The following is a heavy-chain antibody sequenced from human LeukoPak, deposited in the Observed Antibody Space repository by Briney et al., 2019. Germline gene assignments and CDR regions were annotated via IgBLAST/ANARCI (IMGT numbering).Heavy chain of an antibody. D-gene: IGHD2-2*01. CDR1: GGSISSSNYS. CDR3: AIELRYCSSTSCRGNY. CDR2: IYYNGAT. J-gene: IGHJ4*02. V-gene: IGHV4-39*01. Sequence: SETLSLTCTVSGGSISSSNYSWGWIRQPPGEGLEWIGTIYYNGATQYNPSLRSRVTISVDTSKNQFSLRLNSVTAADTAVYYCAIELRYCSSTSCRGNYWGQGTLVTVSS.